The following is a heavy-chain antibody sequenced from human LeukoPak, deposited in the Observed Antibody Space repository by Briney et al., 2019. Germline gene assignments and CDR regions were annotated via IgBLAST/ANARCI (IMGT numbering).Heavy chain of an antibody. CDR3: AKRGSSGSFYFLDS. J-gene: IGHJ4*02. V-gene: IGHV3-30*18. D-gene: IGHD1-26*01. CDR1: GFTFSSYG. Sequence: GGSQRLSCAASGFTFSSYGMHWVRQVPGKGLEWLSTILNDGSNAYYADSVKGRFAISRDNSKSTLYLQMNSLRAEDTAVYYCAKRGSSGSFYFLDSWGQGTLVTVSS. CDR2: ILNDGSNA.